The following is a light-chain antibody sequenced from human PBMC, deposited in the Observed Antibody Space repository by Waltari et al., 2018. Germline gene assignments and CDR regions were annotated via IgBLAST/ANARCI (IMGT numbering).Light chain of an antibody. CDR3: QQYDSLPRT. J-gene: IGKJ3*01. CDR2: ATS. V-gene: IGKV1-33*01. CDR1: QDITNY. Sequence: DVQMTQSPSSLSASIGDRVTITCQASQDITNYLNWYQQKPGKAPKLLIYATSNLASGVPSRFSGSGSGTLFTFTVSSLQPEDIATYYCQQYDSLPRTFGPGTTVDV.